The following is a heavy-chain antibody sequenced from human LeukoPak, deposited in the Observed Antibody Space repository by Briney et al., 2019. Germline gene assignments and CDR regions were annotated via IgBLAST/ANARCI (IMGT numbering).Heavy chain of an antibody. V-gene: IGHV3-30-3*01. CDR1: GFTFSSYA. CDR2: ISYDGSSK. J-gene: IGHJ3*02. Sequence: GGSLRLSCAASGFTFSSYAMHWVRQAPGKGLEWVAVISYDGSSKYYADSVKGRFTISRDNSKNTLYLQMNSLRAEDTAVYYCARADGQEAFDIWGQGTMVTVSS. CDR3: ARADGQEAFDI. D-gene: IGHD5-24*01.